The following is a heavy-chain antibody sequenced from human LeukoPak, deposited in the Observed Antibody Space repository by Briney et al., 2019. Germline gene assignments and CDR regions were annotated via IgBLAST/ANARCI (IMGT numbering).Heavy chain of an antibody. Sequence: SETLSLTCTVSGGSISSYYWSWIRQPAGRRLEWIGRIYTSGSTYYNPSLKSRVTISVDKSKNQFSLKLSSVTTADTAVYYCARMGSEYYYYYMDVWGKGTTVTVSS. CDR3: ARMGSEYYYYYMDV. CDR2: IYTSGST. J-gene: IGHJ6*03. V-gene: IGHV4-4*07. CDR1: GGSISSYY. D-gene: IGHD3-10*01.